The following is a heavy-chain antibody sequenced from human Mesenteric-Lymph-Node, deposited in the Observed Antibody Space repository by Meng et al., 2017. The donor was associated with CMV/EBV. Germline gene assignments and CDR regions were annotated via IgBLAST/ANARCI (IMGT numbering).Heavy chain of an antibody. Sequence: KVSCKGSGYSFTSYWIGWVRQMPGKGLEWMGIIYPGDSDTRYSPSFQGQVTISADKSISTAYLQWSSLKASDTAMYYCARHGRADYDFWSGSRIYGMDVWGQGTTVTVSS. CDR1: GYSFTSYW. V-gene: IGHV5-51*01. CDR3: ARHGRADYDFWSGSRIYGMDV. D-gene: IGHD3-3*01. CDR2: IYPGDSDT. J-gene: IGHJ6*02.